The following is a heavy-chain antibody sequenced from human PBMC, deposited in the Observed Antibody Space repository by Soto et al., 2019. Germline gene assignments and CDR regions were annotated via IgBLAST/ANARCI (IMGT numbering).Heavy chain of an antibody. V-gene: IGHV1-69*02. J-gene: IGHJ4*02. CDR3: ARMGQAVATDGKDPDFDY. CDR1: GGTFSSDT. Sequence: SVKVSCKASGGTFSSDTISWVRQAPGQGLEWMGRIIPILGIANYAQKFQGRVTITADKSTSIAYMELSSLRSEDTAVYYCARMGQAVATDGKDPDFDYWGQGTLVTVSS. CDR2: IIPILGIA. D-gene: IGHD5-12*01.